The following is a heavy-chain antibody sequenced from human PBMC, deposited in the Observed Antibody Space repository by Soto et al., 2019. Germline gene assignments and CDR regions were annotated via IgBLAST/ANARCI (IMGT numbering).Heavy chain of an antibody. CDR1: GGSISSSSYY. CDR2: IYYSGST. D-gene: IGHD2-15*01. CDR3: ERLYCSGGSYGWDYFDY. J-gene: IGHJ4*02. V-gene: IGHV4-39*01. Sequence: SETLSLTCTVSGGSISSSSYYWGWIRQPPGKGLEWIGSIYYSGSTYYNPSLKSRVTISVDTSKNQFSLKLSSVTAADTAVYYCERLYCSGGSYGWDYFDYWGQGTLVNVSS.